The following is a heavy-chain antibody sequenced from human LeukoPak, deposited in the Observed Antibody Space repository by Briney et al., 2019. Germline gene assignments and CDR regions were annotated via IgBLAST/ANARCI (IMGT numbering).Heavy chain of an antibody. CDR1: GGSVSRGSYY. D-gene: IGHD1-7*01. V-gene: IGHV4-61*01. Sequence: SETLSLTCTVSGGSVSRGSYYWSCIRQPPGKGLEWIGYIYYSGSTNYNPSLKSRVTISVDTSKNQFSLKLRSVTAADTAVYYCARVPGGGTAANWGQGTMVTVSS. CDR2: IYYSGST. CDR3: ARVPGGGTAAN. J-gene: IGHJ3*01.